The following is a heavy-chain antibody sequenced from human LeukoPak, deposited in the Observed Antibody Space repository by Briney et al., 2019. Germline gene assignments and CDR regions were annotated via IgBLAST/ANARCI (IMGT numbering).Heavy chain of an antibody. CDR3: AKEDYYGSGSYLGY. Sequence: GRSLRLSCAASGFTFSSYGMHWVRQAPGRGLEWVAVISYDGSNEYYADSVKGRLTISRDNSKNTVYMQMNSLEDTAVYYCAKEDYYGSGSYLGYWGQGTPVTVSS. D-gene: IGHD3-10*01. J-gene: IGHJ4*02. CDR2: ISYDGSNE. CDR1: GFTFSSYG. V-gene: IGHV3-30*18.